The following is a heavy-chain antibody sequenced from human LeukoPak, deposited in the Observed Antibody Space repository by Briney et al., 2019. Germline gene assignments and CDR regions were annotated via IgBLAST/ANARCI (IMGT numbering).Heavy chain of an antibody. CDR1: GFTFSSYG. J-gene: IGHJ4*02. D-gene: IGHD5-18*01. CDR2: IRYDGSNK. CDR3: ARVQLWQTNGFDY. V-gene: IGHV3-30*02. Sequence: PGGSLRLSCAASGFTFSSYGIHWVRQAPGKGLEWVAFIRYDGSNKYYADSVKGRFTISRDNSKNTLYLQMNRLRAEDTAVYYCARVQLWQTNGFDYWGQGTLVTVSS.